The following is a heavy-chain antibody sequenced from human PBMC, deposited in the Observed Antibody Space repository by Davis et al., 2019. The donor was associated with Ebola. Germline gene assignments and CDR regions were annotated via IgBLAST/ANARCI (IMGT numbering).Heavy chain of an antibody. J-gene: IGHJ6*04. CDR1: GGSISSYY. Sequence: MPSETLSLTCTVSGGSISSYYWTWIRQPPGKGLEWIGYIYYSGSTNYNPSLKSRVTISVDTSKNQFSLKLSSVTAADTAVYYCARGEFLFGELLLYYGMDVWGKGTTVTVSS. D-gene: IGHD3-10*02. CDR2: IYYSGST. V-gene: IGHV4-59*01. CDR3: ARGEFLFGELLLYYGMDV.